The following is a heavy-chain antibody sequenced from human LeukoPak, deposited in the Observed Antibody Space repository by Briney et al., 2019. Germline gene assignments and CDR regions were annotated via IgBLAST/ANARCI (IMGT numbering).Heavy chain of an antibody. CDR2: ISYDGSNT. CDR1: GFAFSTYY. D-gene: IGHD6-19*01. Sequence: PGGSLRLSCAASGFAFSTYYIHWVRQPPGKGLEWGAVISYDGSNTYYADSVKGRFTISRDNSKNTLYLQMSSLRPEDTAVYYCAKSLSSGWASYYFGHWGQGTPVTVSS. V-gene: IGHV3-30*18. J-gene: IGHJ4*02. CDR3: AKSLSSGWASYYFGH.